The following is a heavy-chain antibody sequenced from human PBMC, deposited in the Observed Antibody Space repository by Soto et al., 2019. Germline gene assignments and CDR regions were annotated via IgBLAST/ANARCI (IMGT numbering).Heavy chain of an antibody. CDR3: AHEGRWFGDSWFDP. Sequence: QITLKESGPTLVKPTQTLTLTCTFSGFSLSTSGVGVGWIRQPPGKALEWLALIYWDDDKRYSPSLKSRLTPTKDTSKNQVVLTMTNMDPVDTATYYCAHEGRWFGDSWFDPWGQGTLVTVSS. CDR1: GFSLSTSGVG. CDR2: IYWDDDK. J-gene: IGHJ5*02. D-gene: IGHD3-10*01. V-gene: IGHV2-5*02.